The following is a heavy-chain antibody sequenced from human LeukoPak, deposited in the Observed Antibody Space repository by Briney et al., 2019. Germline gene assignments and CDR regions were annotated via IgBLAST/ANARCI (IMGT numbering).Heavy chain of an antibody. CDR3: ARAPSEIGGYYPEYFRH. D-gene: IGHD3-22*01. CDR2: IKSDGST. J-gene: IGHJ1*01. CDR1: GFTFSSYW. V-gene: IGHV3-74*01. Sequence: GGSLRLSCAASGFTFSSYWMHWVRQAPGQGLVWVSRIKSDGSTNYADSVKGRFTISRDNAKNTLSLQMNSLRAEDTGVYYCARAPSEIGGYYPEYFRHWGQGTLVTVSS.